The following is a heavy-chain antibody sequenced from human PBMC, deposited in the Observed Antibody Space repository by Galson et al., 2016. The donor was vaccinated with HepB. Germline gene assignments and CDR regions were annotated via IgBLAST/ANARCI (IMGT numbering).Heavy chain of an antibody. V-gene: IGHV2-5*02. CDR2: ISWDDDX. Sequence: PALVKPTQTLTLTCTFSGFSLNTYSVGVGWMRQPPGKAPEWLALISWDDDXGYRPSLESRLSISKDTSKSQVVLNMTNMDPVDTATYYCARGESRWGIYYYFGMDVWGQGTTVTVSS. CDR3: ARGESRWGIYYYFGMDV. J-gene: IGHJ6*02. CDR1: GFSLNTYSVG. D-gene: IGHD3-16*01.